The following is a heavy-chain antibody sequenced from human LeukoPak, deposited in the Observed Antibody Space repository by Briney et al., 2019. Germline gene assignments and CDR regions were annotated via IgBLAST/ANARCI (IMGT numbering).Heavy chain of an antibody. CDR2: VSSSGDST. D-gene: IGHD3-10*01. J-gene: IGHJ6*04. CDR3: AKDRVSYYYGSADMDV. Sequence: GGSLRLSCAASGFTSSSYAMSWVRQAPGKGLEWVSPVSSSGDSTYYADSVKGRFTISRDNSKNTLYLQMNSLRAEDTAVYYCAKDRVSYYYGSADMDVWGRGTTVTVSS. CDR1: GFTSSSYA. V-gene: IGHV3-23*01.